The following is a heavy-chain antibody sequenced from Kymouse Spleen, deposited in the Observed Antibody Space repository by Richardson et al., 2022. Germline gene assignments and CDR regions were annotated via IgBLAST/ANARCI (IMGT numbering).Heavy chain of an antibody. D-gene: IGHD3-3*01. CDR3: ARLTIFGVVTPPGYYYGMDV. CDR2: IYYSGST. J-gene: IGHJ6*02. Sequence: QLQLQESGPGLVKPSETLSLTCTVSGGSISSSSYYWGWIRQPPGKGLEWIGSIYYSGSTYYNPSLKSRVTISVDTSKNQFSLKLSSVTAADTAVYYCARLTIFGVVTPPGYYYGMDVWGQGTTVTVSS. CDR1: GGSISSSSYY. V-gene: IGHV4-39*01.